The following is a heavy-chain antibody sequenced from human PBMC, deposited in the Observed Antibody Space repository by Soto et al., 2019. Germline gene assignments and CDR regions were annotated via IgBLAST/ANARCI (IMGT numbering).Heavy chain of an antibody. CDR2: IYYSGST. Sequence: SETLSLTCTVSGGSISSGDYYWSWIRQPPGEGLEWIGYIYYSGSTYYNPSLKSRVTISVDTSKNQFSLKLSSVTAADTAVYYCARGRLYGDYVFWGQGTLVTVSS. J-gene: IGHJ4*02. V-gene: IGHV4-30-4*01. D-gene: IGHD4-17*01. CDR3: ARGRLYGDYVF. CDR1: GGSISSGDYY.